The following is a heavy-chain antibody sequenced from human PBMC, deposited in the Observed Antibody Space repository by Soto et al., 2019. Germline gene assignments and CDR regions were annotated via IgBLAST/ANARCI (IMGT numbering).Heavy chain of an antibody. Sequence: QVQLVQSGAELKKPAASVKVSCKASGYTVTSYGISWVRQDPAQGLEWMGWISAYNGNTNYAQKLQGRVTMTTDTSTSTVYMAMRSLRADDTAVYYCARDRFQRWLHPRNWDFDLLGRGTLGNVSS. CDR2: ISAYNGNT. D-gene: IGHD5-12*01. CDR1: GYTVTSYG. V-gene: IGHV1-18*01. J-gene: IGHJ2*01. CDR3: ARDRFQRWLHPRNWDFDL.